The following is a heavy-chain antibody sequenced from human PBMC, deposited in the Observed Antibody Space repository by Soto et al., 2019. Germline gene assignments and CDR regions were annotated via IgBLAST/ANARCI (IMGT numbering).Heavy chain of an antibody. CDR1: GFTFSSYA. V-gene: IGHV3-23*01. J-gene: IGHJ4*02. Sequence: SLRLSCAASGFTFSSYAMSWVRQAPGKGLEWASAISGSGGSTYYADSVKGRFTISRDNSKNTLYLQMNSLRAEDTAVYYCAKEFENTIFGVVIYDYFDYWGQGTLVTVSS. CDR3: AKEFENTIFGVVIYDYFDY. CDR2: ISGSGGST. D-gene: IGHD3-3*01.